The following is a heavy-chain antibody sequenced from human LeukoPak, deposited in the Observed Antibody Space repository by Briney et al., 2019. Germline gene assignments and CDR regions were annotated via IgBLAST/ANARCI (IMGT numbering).Heavy chain of an antibody. V-gene: IGHV3-73*01. Sequence: GGSLKLSCEASGFTFGGSAIHWVRQASGQGLEWVGRIRDKAKSYATAYAASVKGRFTISRDDSKNTAYLQMNSLKTEDTAVYYCTRPNEGNWFDPWGQGTLVTVSS. CDR2: IRDKAKSYAT. CDR3: TRPNEGNWFDP. CDR1: GFTFGGSA. D-gene: IGHD1-1*01. J-gene: IGHJ5*02.